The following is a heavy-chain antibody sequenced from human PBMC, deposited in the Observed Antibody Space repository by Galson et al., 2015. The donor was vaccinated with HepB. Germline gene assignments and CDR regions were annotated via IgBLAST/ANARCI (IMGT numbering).Heavy chain of an antibody. J-gene: IGHJ6*03. CDR1: GDSVSSNSAA. CDR3: ARGIAAVPRYSYYMDV. Sequence: CAISGDSVSSNSAAWNWIRQSPPRGLEWLGRTYYRSKWYNDYAVSVKSRITINPDTSKNQFSLQLNSVTPEDTAVYYCARGIAAVPRYSYYMDVWGKGTTVTVSS. CDR2: TYYRSKWYN. D-gene: IGHD6-13*01. V-gene: IGHV6-1*01.